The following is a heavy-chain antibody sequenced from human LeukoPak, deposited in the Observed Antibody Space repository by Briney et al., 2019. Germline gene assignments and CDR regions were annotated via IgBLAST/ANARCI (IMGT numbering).Heavy chain of an antibody. Sequence: GGSLRLSCAASGFTFNNYAMHWVRQAPGKGLRYVSAISSNGGSTYYANSVKGRFTISRDNSKNTLYLQMNSLRAEDTAVYYCARDIRGRNWFDPWGQGTLVTVSS. J-gene: IGHJ5*02. CDR2: ISSNGGST. CDR1: GFTFNNYA. CDR3: ARDIRGRNWFDP. D-gene: IGHD3-16*01. V-gene: IGHV3-64*01.